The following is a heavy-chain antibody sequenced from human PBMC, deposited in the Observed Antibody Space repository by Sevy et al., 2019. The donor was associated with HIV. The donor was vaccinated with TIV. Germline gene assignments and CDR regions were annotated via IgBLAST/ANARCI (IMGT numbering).Heavy chain of an antibody. CDR1: GFTFSYYG. J-gene: IGHJ4*02. Sequence: GGSLRLSCTASGFTFSYYGMHWVRQTPGKGLEWVAFIGYDGTDKYYSYSVKGRFAISTDNSKNTLFLQMNSLRTEDTAIYYCAKNTASAGTGGFDYWGQGALVTVSS. V-gene: IGHV3-30*02. D-gene: IGHD6-19*01. CDR2: IGYDGTDK. CDR3: AKNTASAGTGGFDY.